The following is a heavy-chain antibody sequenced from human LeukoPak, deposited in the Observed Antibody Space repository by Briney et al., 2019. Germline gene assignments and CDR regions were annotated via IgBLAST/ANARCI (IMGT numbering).Heavy chain of an antibody. CDR2: ISAYNGNT. CDR3: ARDRRSHYYGSGTYYPDAFDI. CDR1: GYTFTSYG. V-gene: IGHV1-18*01. Sequence: ASVKVSCKASGYTFTSYGISWVRQAPGQGREWMGWISAYNGNTNYAQKLQGRVTMTTDTSTSTAYMEVRSLRSDDTAVYYCARDRRSHYYGSGTYYPDAFDIWGQGTMVTVSS. J-gene: IGHJ3*02. D-gene: IGHD3-10*01.